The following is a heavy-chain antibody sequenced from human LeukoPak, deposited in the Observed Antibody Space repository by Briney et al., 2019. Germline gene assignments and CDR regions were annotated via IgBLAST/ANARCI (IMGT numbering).Heavy chain of an antibody. CDR3: AKDGAMVRGVSGAFDI. CDR1: GFTFSSYG. V-gene: IGHV3-30*02. J-gene: IGHJ3*02. Sequence: GGSLRLSCAASGFTFSSYGMHWVRQAPGKGLEWVAFIRYDGSNKYYADSVKGRFTISRDNSKSTLYLQMNSLRAEDTAVYYCAKDGAMVRGVSGAFDIWGQGTMVTVSS. CDR2: IRYDGSNK. D-gene: IGHD3-10*01.